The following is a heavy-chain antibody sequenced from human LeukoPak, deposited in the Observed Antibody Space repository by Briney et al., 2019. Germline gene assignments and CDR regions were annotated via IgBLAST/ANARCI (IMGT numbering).Heavy chain of an antibody. D-gene: IGHD3-10*01. CDR3: ARVSTMVRGAPFDY. Sequence: SETLSLTCTVSGGSISSYYWSWIRQPPGKGLEWIGYIYYSGSTNYNPSLKSRVTISVDTSKNQFSLKLSSVTAADTAVYYCARVSTMVRGAPFDYWGQGTLVTVSS. CDR1: GGSISSYY. CDR2: IYYSGST. V-gene: IGHV4-59*01. J-gene: IGHJ4*02.